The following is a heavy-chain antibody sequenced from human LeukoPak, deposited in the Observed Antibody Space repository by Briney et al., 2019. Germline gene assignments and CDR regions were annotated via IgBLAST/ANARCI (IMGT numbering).Heavy chain of an antibody. J-gene: IGHJ4*02. V-gene: IGHV3-7*01. Sequence: GGSLRLSCAASGFTFTNHCMSWVRQAPGKGLEWVANINQDGSEKFYVDSVKGRFTISRDNAKNSLYLQMNSLRAEDTAVYYCAEGTTGWGQGTLVTVSS. CDR1: GFTFTNHC. CDR3: AEGTTG. CDR2: INQDGSEK. D-gene: IGHD1-1*01.